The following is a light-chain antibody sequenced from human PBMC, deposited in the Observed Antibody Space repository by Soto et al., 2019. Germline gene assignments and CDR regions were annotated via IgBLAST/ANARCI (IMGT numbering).Light chain of an antibody. J-gene: IGKJ3*01. CDR2: ATS. CDR1: QGISSY. CDR3: QQFNSYPLS. V-gene: IGKV1-9*01. Sequence: IQLTQSPSSLSASVGDRVTITCRASQGISSYLAWYQQKPGKAPKLLIFATSTLQSGVPSRFSSSESGTDFTLTISSLQPEDVATDFCQQFNSYPLSFGPGTKVDIK.